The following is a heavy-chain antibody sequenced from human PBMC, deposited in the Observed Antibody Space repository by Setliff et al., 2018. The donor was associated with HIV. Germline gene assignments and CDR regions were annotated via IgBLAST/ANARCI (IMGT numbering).Heavy chain of an antibody. CDR1: GGSLQGYY. D-gene: IGHD3-10*01. CDR3: VRSIHGGGSEPFDT. J-gene: IGHJ5*02. Sequence: SETLSLTCSVSGGSLQGYYWSWIRQPAGKGLQWIGRIYYVGWSKYSPSLEDRVTMSVDTSNNQFSLSLTSVTAADTAVYYCVRSIHGGGSEPFDTWGQGILVTVSS. V-gene: IGHV4-4*07. CDR2: IYYVGWS.